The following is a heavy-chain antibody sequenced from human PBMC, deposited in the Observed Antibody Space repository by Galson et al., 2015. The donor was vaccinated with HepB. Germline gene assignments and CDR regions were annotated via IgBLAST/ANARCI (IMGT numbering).Heavy chain of an antibody. J-gene: IGHJ4*02. Sequence: SETLSLTCTVSGGSISSYYWSWIRQSPGKGLEWIGYIFDSENTKYNPSLKSRVTISVDTSKNQFSLKLSSVTAADTAVYYCARSYSGTFEEFDYWGQGTLVTVSS. CDR3: ARSYSGTFEEFDY. CDR1: GGSISSYY. D-gene: IGHD1-26*01. V-gene: IGHV4-59*01. CDR2: IFDSENT.